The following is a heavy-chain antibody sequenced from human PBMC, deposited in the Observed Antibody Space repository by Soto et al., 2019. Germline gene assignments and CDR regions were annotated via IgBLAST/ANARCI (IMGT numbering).Heavy chain of an antibody. J-gene: IGHJ4*02. CDR3: AREEQYCTSTSCRHYFFDF. V-gene: IGHV1-3*01. Sequence: GSVKVSCKASGYPFSNNAVQWVRQAPGQSLEWMGWINAGHGNTKYSQKLQGRVTFTRDTSASTAYMELSGLTSEDTAVYYCAREEQYCTSTSCRHYFFDFWGQGTRVTVS. CDR1: GYPFSNNA. D-gene: IGHD2-2*01. CDR2: INAGHGNT.